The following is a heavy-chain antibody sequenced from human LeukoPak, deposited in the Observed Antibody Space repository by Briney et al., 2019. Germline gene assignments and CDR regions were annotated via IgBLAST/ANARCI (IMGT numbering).Heavy chain of an antibody. J-gene: IGHJ4*02. CDR2: ISGSSSYI. V-gene: IGHV3-21*01. CDR1: GFTFSSYS. CDR3: ARGTPQTYGYSA. Sequence: PGGSLRLSCAASGFTFSSYSMNWVRQAPGKGLEWVSSISGSSSYIYYADSVKGRFTISRDNAKNSLYLQMNSLRAEDTAVYYCARGTPQTYGYSAWGQGTLVTVSS. D-gene: IGHD5-18*01.